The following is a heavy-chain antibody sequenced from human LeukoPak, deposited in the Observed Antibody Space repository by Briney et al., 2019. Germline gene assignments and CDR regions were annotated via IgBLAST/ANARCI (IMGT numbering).Heavy chain of an antibody. CDR3: AVLGGIAVAGNIPDY. J-gene: IGHJ4*02. V-gene: IGHV3-23*01. CDR2: ISGSGGST. D-gene: IGHD6-19*01. CDR1: GFTFSSYA. Sequence: PGGSLRLSCAASGFTFSSYAMSWVRQAPGKGLEWVSAISGSGGSTYYADSVKGRFTISRDNSKNTLYLQMNSLRAEDTAVYYCAVLGGIAVAGNIPDYRGQGTLVTVSS.